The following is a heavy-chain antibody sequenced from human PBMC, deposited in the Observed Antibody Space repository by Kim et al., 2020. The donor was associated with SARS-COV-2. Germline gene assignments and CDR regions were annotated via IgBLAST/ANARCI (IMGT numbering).Heavy chain of an antibody. CDR1: GGSFSGYY. CDR2: INHSGST. Sequence: SETLSLTCAVYGGSFSGYYWSWIRQPPGKGLEWIGEINHSGSTNYNPSLKSRVTISVDTSKNQFSLKLSSVTAADTAVYYCARGQYCSSTSCPRSRPFDYWGQGTLVTVSS. J-gene: IGHJ4*02. V-gene: IGHV4-34*01. CDR3: ARGQYCSSTSCPRSRPFDY. D-gene: IGHD2-2*01.